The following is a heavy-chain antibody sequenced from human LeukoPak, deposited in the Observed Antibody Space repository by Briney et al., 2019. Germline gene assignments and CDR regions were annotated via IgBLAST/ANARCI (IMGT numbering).Heavy chain of an antibody. J-gene: IGHJ4*02. V-gene: IGHV3-9*01. CDR1: GFIFDDYA. CDR3: AKDRGFTMVRGVTFDY. CDR2: ISWNSGSI. Sequence: GGSLRLSCAASGFIFDDYAMHWVRQAPGKGLEWVSGISWNSGSIGYADSVKGRFTISRDNAKNSLYLQMNSLRAEDTALYYCAKDRGFTMVRGVTFDYWGQGTLVTVSS. D-gene: IGHD3-10*01.